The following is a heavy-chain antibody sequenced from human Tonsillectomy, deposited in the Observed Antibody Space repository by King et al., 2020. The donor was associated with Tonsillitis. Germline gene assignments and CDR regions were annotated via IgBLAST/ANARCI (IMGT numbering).Heavy chain of an antibody. CDR2: ISSGGRSI. CDR3: VRCGYSSGWKYAFDI. Sequence: VQLVESGGGLVQPGGSLRLSCVASGFDFSNYEMNWVRQAPGKGLEWLSYISSGGRSIYYAGSVKGRFTISRDNAKNSLSLQLNSLRAEDSAVYHCVRCGYSSGWKYAFDIWGQGTLVTVSS. CDR1: GFDFSNYE. D-gene: IGHD6-19*01. J-gene: IGHJ3*02. V-gene: IGHV3-48*03.